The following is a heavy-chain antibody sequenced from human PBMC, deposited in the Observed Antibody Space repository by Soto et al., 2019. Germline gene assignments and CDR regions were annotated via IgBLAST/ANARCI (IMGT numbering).Heavy chain of an antibody. CDR3: ARDRAHGFDI. V-gene: IGHV1-18*04. Sequence: QAQLVQSGGEVKRPGASVKVSCKASGYTFISNGISWVRQAPGQGLEWMGWISADKGNTNYAQKLQGRVSMTRDTSTSTVNMDLRSLRSEDTAVYFCARDRAHGFDIWGKGKMVTVSS. J-gene: IGHJ3*02. CDR2: ISADKGNT. CDR1: GYTFISNG.